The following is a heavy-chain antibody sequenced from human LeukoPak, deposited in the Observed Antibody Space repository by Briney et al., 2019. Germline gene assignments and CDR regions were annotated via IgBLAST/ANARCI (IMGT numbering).Heavy chain of an antibody. D-gene: IGHD5-24*01. V-gene: IGHV5-51*01. CDR1: GYSFSNYW. J-gene: IGHJ4*02. CDR3: ARSTGGYNFDY. CDR2: IYPGDSDT. Sequence: GESLKISCKGDGYSFSNYWIGWVRQMPRKGLEWMGIIYPGDSDTRYSPFFQGQVTISADKSISTAYLQWSSLKASDTTMYYCARSTGGYNFDYWGQGTLVTVSS.